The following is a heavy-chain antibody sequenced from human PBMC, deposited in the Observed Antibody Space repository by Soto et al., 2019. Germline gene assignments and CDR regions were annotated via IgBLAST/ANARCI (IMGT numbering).Heavy chain of an antibody. D-gene: IGHD2-2*01. CDR3: ARRKTLGYCSSTSCYRVYYFDY. V-gene: IGHV4-34*01. Sequence: QVQLQQWGAGLLKPSETLSLTCAVYGGSFSGYYWSWIRQPPGKGLEWIGEINHSGSTNYNPSLKSRVTISVDTSKNQFSLKLSSVTAADTAMYYCARRKTLGYCSSTSCYRVYYFDYWGQGTLVTVSS. CDR1: GGSFSGYY. J-gene: IGHJ4*02. CDR2: INHSGST.